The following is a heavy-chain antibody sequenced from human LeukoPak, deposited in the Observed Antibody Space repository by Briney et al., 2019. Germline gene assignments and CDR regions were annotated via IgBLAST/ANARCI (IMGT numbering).Heavy chain of an antibody. CDR2: IYYSGST. J-gene: IGHJ5*02. D-gene: IGHD3-22*01. CDR1: GGSISSYY. CDR3: ARGETYYYDSSGYNNWFDP. V-gene: IGHV4-59*01. Sequence: SETLSLTCTVSGGSISSYYWSWTRQPPGKGLEWIGYIYYSGSTNYNPSLKSRVTISVDTSKNQFSLKLSSVTAADTAVYYCARGETYYYDSSGYNNWFDPWGQGTLVTVSS.